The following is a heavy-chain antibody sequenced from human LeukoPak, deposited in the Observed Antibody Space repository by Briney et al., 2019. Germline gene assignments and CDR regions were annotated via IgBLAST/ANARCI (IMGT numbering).Heavy chain of an antibody. J-gene: IGHJ4*02. CDR1: GFTFDDYA. Sequence: SLRLSCAASGFTFDDYAMHWVRQAPGKGLEWVSGISWNSGSIAYADSVKGRFTISRDNAKNSLYLQMNSLRAEDTALYYCAKATYYDFWSGYPDYWGQGTLVTVSS. V-gene: IGHV3-9*01. CDR3: AKATYYDFWSGYPDY. D-gene: IGHD3-3*01. CDR2: ISWNSGSI.